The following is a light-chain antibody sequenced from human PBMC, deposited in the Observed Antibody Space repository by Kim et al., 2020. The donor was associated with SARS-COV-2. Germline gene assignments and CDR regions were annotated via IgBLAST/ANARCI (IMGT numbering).Light chain of an antibody. CDR1: NSNMGIPP. V-gene: IGLV1-44*01. CDR3: AVWDDSVFDYV. CDR2: AND. J-gene: IGLJ1*01. Sequence: RVTMSCSGSNSNMGIPPVNWYQHLPGMAPKLLIFANDQRPSGVPDRFSGFKSGTSASLAISGLQSDDEADYYCAVWDDSVFDYVFGTGTKVTVL.